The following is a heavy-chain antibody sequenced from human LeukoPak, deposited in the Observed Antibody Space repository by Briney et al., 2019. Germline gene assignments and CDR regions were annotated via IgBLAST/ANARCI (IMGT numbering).Heavy chain of an antibody. CDR3: ARVEWLRSQPYFNY. J-gene: IGHJ4*02. V-gene: IGHV4-39*07. Sequence: ASETLSLTCTVSGGSISSSSYYWGWIRQPPGKGLGWIGSIYYSGSTYYNPSLKSRVTISVDTSKNQFSLKLSSVTAADTAVYYCARVEWLRSQPYFNYWGQGILVTISS. CDR1: GGSISSSSYY. D-gene: IGHD5-12*01. CDR2: IYYSGST.